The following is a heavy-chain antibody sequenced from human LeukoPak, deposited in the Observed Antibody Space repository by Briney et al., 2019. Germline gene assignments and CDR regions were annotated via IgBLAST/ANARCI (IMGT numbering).Heavy chain of an antibody. CDR1: GGTFSSYA. D-gene: IGHD3-3*01. J-gene: IGHJ6*02. CDR3: ARIHYDFWSGYYPDYYYYGMDV. CDR2: IIPIFGTA. V-gene: IGHV1-69*13. Sequence: GASVKVSCKASGGTFSSYAISWVRQAPGQGLEWMGGIIPIFGTANYAQKFQGRVTITADESTSTAYMELSSLRSEDTAVYYCARIHYDFWSGYYPDYYYYGMDVWGQGTTVTVSS.